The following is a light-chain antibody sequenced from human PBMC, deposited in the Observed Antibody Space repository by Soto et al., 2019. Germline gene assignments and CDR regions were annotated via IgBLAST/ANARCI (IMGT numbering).Light chain of an antibody. CDR1: QTISSW. CDR3: QQYKTFPWS. V-gene: IGKV1-5*03. Sequence: DIQMTQSPSTLSGSVGDRVTITCRASQTISSWLAWYQQKPGKAPQLLIYTTSSLESGVPSRFSGSGSGTEFTLTISSLQPEDFATYYCQQYKTFPWSLGQGTKGDIK. CDR2: TTS. J-gene: IGKJ1*01.